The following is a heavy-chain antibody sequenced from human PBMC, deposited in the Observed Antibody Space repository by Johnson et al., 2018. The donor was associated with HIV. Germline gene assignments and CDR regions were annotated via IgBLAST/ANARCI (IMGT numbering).Heavy chain of an antibody. CDR3: ARGLAMGHDAFDI. CDR1: GFIFTKAW. J-gene: IGHJ3*02. V-gene: IGHV3-20*04. CDR2: ITFNGGDT. Sequence: VLLVESGGGLVQPGGTLRFSCAASGFIFTKAWMSWVRQAPGKGLEWVSLITFNGGDTAYSDSVKGRFTISRDNAKNSLYLQMNSLSAGDTAVYYCARGLAMGHDAFDIWGQGTMVTVSS. D-gene: IGHD1-26*01.